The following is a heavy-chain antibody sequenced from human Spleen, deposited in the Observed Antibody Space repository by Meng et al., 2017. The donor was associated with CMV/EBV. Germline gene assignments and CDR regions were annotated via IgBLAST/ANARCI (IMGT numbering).Heavy chain of an antibody. D-gene: IGHD1-26*01. CDR3: ARGRGVLNNWFDP. CDR1: GGSISTYF. J-gene: IGHJ5*02. Sequence: SETLSLTCTVSGGSISTYFWSWVRQPPGKGLEWIGYFFYTGSSNYNPSLKSRVTILADTSKNQFSLKLTSVTAADTAVYYCARGRGVLNNWFDPWGQGTLVTVSS. V-gene: IGHV4-59*01. CDR2: FFYTGSS.